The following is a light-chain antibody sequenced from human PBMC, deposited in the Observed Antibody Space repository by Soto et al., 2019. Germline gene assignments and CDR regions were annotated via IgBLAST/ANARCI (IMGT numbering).Light chain of an antibody. J-gene: IGKJ1*01. V-gene: IGKV1-8*01. CDR1: QDINYY. Sequence: AIRMTQSPTSISASTGDTVTITCRASQDINYYLAWYQQKPGEAPNLLIQAAFALQSGVPSRFSGSRSGTDFTLTISRLQSEDVASYYCQQYYSNRSFGQGTKV. CDR3: QQYYSNRS. CDR2: AAF.